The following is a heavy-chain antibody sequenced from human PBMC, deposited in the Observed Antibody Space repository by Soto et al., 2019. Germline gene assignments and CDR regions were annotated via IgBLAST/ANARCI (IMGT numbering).Heavy chain of an antibody. J-gene: IGHJ5*02. CDR2: IYFNGST. CDR1: GGSVSSSSYC. CDR3: ARLYPWFDP. Sequence: SETLSLTCTVSGGSVSSSSYCWGWIRQPPGKGLEWIGSIYFNGSTYYSPSLKSRVTMSVDTSKTQFSLKLSSVTAADTAVYYCARLYPWFDPWGQGTLVTVSS. V-gene: IGHV4-39*01.